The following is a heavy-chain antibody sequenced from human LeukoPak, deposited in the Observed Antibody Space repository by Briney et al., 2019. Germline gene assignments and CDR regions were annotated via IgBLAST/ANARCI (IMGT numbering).Heavy chain of an antibody. CDR2: IYSGGST. J-gene: IGHJ4*02. D-gene: IGHD6-19*01. Sequence: GGSPRLSCAASGLSVSSNHMSWVRQAPGKGLEWVSVIYSGGSTYYTDSVKGRFTISRDNSKNTLYLQMNSLRVEDTAVYYCAGGIAVAGLDYWGQGTLVTVSS. CDR3: AGGIAVAGLDY. CDR1: GLSVSSNH. V-gene: IGHV3-53*01.